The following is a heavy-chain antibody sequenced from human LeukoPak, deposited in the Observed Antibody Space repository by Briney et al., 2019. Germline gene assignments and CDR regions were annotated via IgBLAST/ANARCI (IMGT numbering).Heavy chain of an antibody. D-gene: IGHD3-9*01. Sequence: SETLSLTCTVSGGSISSYYWSWIRQPAGKGLEWIGRVYVAGSPDYNPSLKSRVSISLDKSKNIFPLKLSSVTAADTAVFYCARHAGFGMALYHMDVWGKGTTVTVSS. CDR1: GGSISSYY. V-gene: IGHV4-4*07. CDR2: VYVAGSP. CDR3: ARHAGFGMALYHMDV. J-gene: IGHJ6*03.